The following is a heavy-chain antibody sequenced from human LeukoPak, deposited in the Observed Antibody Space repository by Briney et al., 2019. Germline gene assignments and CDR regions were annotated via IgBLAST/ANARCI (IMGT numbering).Heavy chain of an antibody. D-gene: IGHD3-10*01. CDR2: VHYSGGT. CDR1: GGSISSEW. V-gene: IGHV4-59*01. CDR3: AGYGSESYYKAFDY. J-gene: IGHJ4*02. Sequence: SETLSLTCSVSGGSISSEWWAWIRQPPGKGPEWIAYVHYSGGTSYNPSLKSRVTISIDTSKNQFSLKLSSVTAADTALYYCAGYGSESYYKAFDYWGQGTLVTVSS.